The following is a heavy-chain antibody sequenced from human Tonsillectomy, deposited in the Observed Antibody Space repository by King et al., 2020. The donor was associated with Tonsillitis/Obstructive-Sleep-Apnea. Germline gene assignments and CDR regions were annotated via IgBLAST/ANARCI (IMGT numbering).Heavy chain of an antibody. J-gene: IGHJ6*02. V-gene: IGHV3-23*04. CDR3: AKDDNDYVWGTYKNYYGMDV. D-gene: IGHD3-16*01. CDR2: ISVIGGST. Sequence: VQLVESGGGLVQPGGSLRLPFAALGFTFSSYAMSGVRQPPGKGLEWVSPISVIGGSTYYATSVKGRFTISRDNSKNTVYLQMNSLRAEDTAVYYCAKDDNDYVWGTYKNYYGMDVWGQGTTVTVSS. CDR1: GFTFSSYA.